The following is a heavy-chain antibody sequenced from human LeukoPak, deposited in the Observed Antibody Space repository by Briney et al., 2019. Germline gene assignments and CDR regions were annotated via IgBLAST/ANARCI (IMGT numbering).Heavy chain of an antibody. J-gene: IGHJ4*02. CDR1: GFTFSSSS. CDR2: INQDGSEK. D-gene: IGHD1-1*01. V-gene: IGHV3-7*02. Sequence: PGGSLRLSCAASGFTFSSSSMNWVRQAPGKGLEWVANINQDGSEKNYVDSVKGRFTISRDNAKNSLFLQMNSLRAEDTAVYYCATNSGWRFDYWGQGTLVTATS. CDR3: ATNSGWRFDY.